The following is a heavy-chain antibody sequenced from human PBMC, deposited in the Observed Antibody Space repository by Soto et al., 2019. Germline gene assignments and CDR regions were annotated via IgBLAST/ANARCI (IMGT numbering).Heavy chain of an antibody. V-gene: IGHV1-8*01. D-gene: IGHD6-13*01. CDR1: GYTFTSYD. J-gene: IGHJ2*01. Sequence: QVQLVQSGAEVKKPGASVKVSCKASGYTFTSYDINWVRQATGQGLEWMGWMNPNSGNTGYEQKFQGRVTMTSNTSISTAYMELSSLRAEDTAVYYCVRRGFSSSWGYWYFDLWGRGTLVTVSS. CDR3: VRRGFSSSWGYWYFDL. CDR2: MNPNSGNT.